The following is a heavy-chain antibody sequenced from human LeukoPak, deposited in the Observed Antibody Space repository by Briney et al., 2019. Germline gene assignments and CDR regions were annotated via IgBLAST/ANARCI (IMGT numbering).Heavy chain of an antibody. Sequence: GGSLRLSCAASGFTFSSYAMSWVRQAPGKGLEWVSAISGSGGSTYYADSVKGRFTISRDNSKNTLYLQMNSLRAEDTAVHYCAKVHSKYYDILTGYYEGDWFDPWGQGTLVTVSS. D-gene: IGHD3-9*01. J-gene: IGHJ5*02. CDR1: GFTFSSYA. V-gene: IGHV3-23*01. CDR2: ISGSGGST. CDR3: AKVHSKYYDILTGYYEGDWFDP.